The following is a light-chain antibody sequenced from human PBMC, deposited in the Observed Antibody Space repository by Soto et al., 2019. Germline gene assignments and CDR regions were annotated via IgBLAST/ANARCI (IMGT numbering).Light chain of an antibody. CDR2: DVT. J-gene: IGLJ1*01. V-gene: IGLV2-11*01. Sequence: QSVLAQPRSVSGSPGQSVTISCTGSYSDVGTFYFVSWYQQYPGKGPKLIIYDVTERPSGVPDRFSGSKSGNTASLTISGLQAEDEADYYCCSYAASYNYIFGSGTKVTVL. CDR1: YSDVGTFYF. CDR3: CSYAASYNYI.